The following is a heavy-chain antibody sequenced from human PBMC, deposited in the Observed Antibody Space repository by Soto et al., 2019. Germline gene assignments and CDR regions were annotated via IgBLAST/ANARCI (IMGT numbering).Heavy chain of an antibody. CDR3: ARTSRFDY. Sequence: QVQLQQWDAGLLKPSETLSLTCAVYGGSFSGYYWSWIRQPPGKGLEWIGEINHSGSTNYNPSLKSRVTISVDTSKNQFSLKLSSVTAADTAVYYCARTSRFDYWGQGTLVTVSS. V-gene: IGHV4-34*01. CDR2: INHSGST. J-gene: IGHJ4*02. D-gene: IGHD6-6*01. CDR1: GGSFSGYY.